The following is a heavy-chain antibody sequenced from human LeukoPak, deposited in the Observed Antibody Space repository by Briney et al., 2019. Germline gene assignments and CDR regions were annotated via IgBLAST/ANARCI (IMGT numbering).Heavy chain of an antibody. J-gene: IGHJ4*02. CDR3: ANDHYDSSGYYYGRDY. V-gene: IGHV3-23*01. Sequence: GGSLRLSCAASGFTFSSYAMSWVRQAPGKGLEWVSAISGSGGSTYYADSVKGRFTISRDNSKNTLYLQMNSLRAEDTAVYYCANDHYDSSGYYYGRDYWGQGTLVTVSS. D-gene: IGHD3-22*01. CDR1: GFTFSSYA. CDR2: ISGSGGST.